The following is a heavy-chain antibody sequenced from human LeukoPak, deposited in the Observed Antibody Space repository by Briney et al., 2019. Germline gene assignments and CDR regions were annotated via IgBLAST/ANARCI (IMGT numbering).Heavy chain of an antibody. CDR2: ISFDGSNK. Sequence: PGRSLRLSCAASGFTFGDFAMHWVRQAPGKGLEWVALISFDGSNKYYADSVKGRFTISRDNSKNTLSLQMNSLRAEDTAEYYCAREQWLVLNYFDSWGQGTLVTVSS. CDR1: GFTFGDFA. CDR3: AREQWLVLNYFDS. V-gene: IGHV3-30-3*01. J-gene: IGHJ4*02. D-gene: IGHD6-19*01.